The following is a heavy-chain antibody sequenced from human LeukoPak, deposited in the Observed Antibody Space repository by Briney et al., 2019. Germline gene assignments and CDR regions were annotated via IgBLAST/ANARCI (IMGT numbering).Heavy chain of an antibody. CDR2: ISWNSGSI. CDR1: GFTFDDYA. V-gene: IGHV3-9*01. CDR3: ARGRKDKGFDY. J-gene: IGHJ4*02. Sequence: GGSLRLSCAASGFTFDDYAMHWVRQAPGKGLEWVSGISWNSGSIGYADSVKGRFTISRDNAKNSLYLQMNSLRAEDTAVYYCARGRKDKGFDYWGQGTLVTVSS.